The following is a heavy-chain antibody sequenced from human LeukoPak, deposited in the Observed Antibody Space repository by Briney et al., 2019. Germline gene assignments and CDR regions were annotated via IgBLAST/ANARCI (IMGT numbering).Heavy chain of an antibody. CDR1: GFTFSSYA. J-gene: IGHJ4*02. V-gene: IGHV3-23*01. Sequence: PGGSLRLSCAASGFTFSSYAMSWVRQAPGKGVEWVPALSGRGGSTYYADSVKGRFTISRDNSKNTLYLQMNSQRAEDTAVYYCAKDFALLWFGELFLAFDYWGQGTLVTVSS. CDR3: AKDFALLWFGELFLAFDY. CDR2: LSGRGGST. D-gene: IGHD3-10*01.